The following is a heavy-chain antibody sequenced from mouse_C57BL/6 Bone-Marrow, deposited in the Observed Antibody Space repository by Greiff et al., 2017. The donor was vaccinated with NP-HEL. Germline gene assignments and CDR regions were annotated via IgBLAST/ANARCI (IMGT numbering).Heavy chain of an antibody. CDR2: IDPSDSYT. J-gene: IGHJ3*01. Sequence: VQLQQSGAELVMPGASVKLSCKASGYTFTSYWMHWVKQRPGQGLEWIGEIDPSDSYTNYNQKFKGKSTLTVDKSSSTAYMQLSSLTSEDSAVYYCARCYYSRSGFAYWGQGTLVTVSA. CDR3: ARCYYSRSGFAY. V-gene: IGHV1-69*01. CDR1: GYTFTSYW. D-gene: IGHD2-5*01.